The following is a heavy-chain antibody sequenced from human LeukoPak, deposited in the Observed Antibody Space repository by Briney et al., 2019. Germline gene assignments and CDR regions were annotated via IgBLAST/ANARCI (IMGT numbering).Heavy chain of an antibody. V-gene: IGHV3-23*01. CDR1: GFTFSSYA. Sequence: PGGSLRLSCAASGFTFSSYAMSWVRQAPGKGLEWVSAISGSGDSTNHADSVKGRFTISRDNSKNTLYLQMNSLRAEDTAVYHCVKDQGTTVTTLYNRFDPWGQGTLVTVSS. J-gene: IGHJ5*02. CDR3: VKDQGTTVTTLYNRFDP. CDR2: ISGSGDST. D-gene: IGHD4-17*01.